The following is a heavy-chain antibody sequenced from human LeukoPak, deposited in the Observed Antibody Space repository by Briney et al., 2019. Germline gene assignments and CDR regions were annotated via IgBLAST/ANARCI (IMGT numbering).Heavy chain of an antibody. CDR3: ARGNTGTGDY. Sequence: GRSLRLSCAASGFTFSSYAMSWVRQAPGKGLEWVSGISGSGDSTYYADSVKGRFTISRDNSKNTLYLQMNSLRADDTAVYYCARGNTGTGDYWGQGTLVTVSS. CDR1: GFTFSSYA. D-gene: IGHD1/OR15-1a*01. J-gene: IGHJ4*02. CDR2: ISGSGDST. V-gene: IGHV3-23*01.